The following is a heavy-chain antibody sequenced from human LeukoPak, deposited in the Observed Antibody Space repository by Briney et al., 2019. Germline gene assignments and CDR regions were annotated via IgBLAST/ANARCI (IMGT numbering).Heavy chain of an antibody. Sequence: GGSLRLSCAVSGFTVSNNYMSWVRQAPGKGLEWVSVIFGGGSTYYADSVWDRFTISRDISKNMLYLQMDSLRAEDTAVYYYARDPDYFDYWGQGTLVTVSS. CDR3: ARDPDYFDY. CDR1: GFTVSNNY. V-gene: IGHV3-66*01. J-gene: IGHJ4*02. CDR2: IFGGGST.